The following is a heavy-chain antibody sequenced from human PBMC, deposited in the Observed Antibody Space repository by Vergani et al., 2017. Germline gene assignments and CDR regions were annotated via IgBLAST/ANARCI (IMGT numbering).Heavy chain of an antibody. CDR1: GFTFNTNDRTR. CDR2: IDWDDET. D-gene: IGHD2-8*02. Sequence: QVNLKESGPALVEPTQTLTLTCTFSGFTFNTNDRTRVSWIRQPPGKGLEWLARIDWDDETFYNASLKTRLTISKDTSKNQVVLIMTNVDPGDTATYFCVRTAWYYFDCWGQGILVTLSS. CDR3: VRTAWYYFDC. J-gene: IGHJ4*02. V-gene: IGHV2-70*04.